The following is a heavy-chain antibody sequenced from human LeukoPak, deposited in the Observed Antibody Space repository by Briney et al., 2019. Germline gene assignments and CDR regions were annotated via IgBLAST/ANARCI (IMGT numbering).Heavy chain of an antibody. J-gene: IGHJ4*02. V-gene: IGHV1-46*01. D-gene: IGHD6-6*01. CDR3: ARGGSIAARPELFDY. CDR2: INPSGGST. CDR1: GYTFTSYY. Sequence: GASVKVSCKASGYTFTSYYMHWVRQAPGQGLEWMGIINPSGGSTGCAQKFQGRVTMTRDMSTSTVYMELSSLRSEDTAVYYCARGGSIAARPELFDYWGQGTLVTVSS.